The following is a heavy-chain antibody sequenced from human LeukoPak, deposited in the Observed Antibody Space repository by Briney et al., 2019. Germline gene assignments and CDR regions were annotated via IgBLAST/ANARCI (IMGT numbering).Heavy chain of an antibody. CDR2: ISSSSSYI. CDR3: ARDGGRFGESDV. J-gene: IGHJ6*02. Sequence: GGSLRLSCAASGFTFSSYSMNWVRQAPGKGLEWVSSISSSSSYIYYADSVKGRFTISRDNAKNSLYLQMNSLRAEDTAVYYCARDGGRFGESDVWGQGTTVTVSS. D-gene: IGHD3-10*01. V-gene: IGHV3-21*04. CDR1: GFTFSSYS.